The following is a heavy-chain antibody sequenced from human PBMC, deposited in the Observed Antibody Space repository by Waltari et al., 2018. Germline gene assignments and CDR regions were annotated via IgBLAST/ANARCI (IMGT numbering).Heavy chain of an antibody. CDR2: IYYSGTT. CDR1: NGSLSNQY. V-gene: IGHV4-59*11. CDR3: ARGGGPYEFWRGYSLWFDT. Sequence: QLHLQESGPGLVKPWETLSLTCSVSNGSLSNQYLSWIRQTPGQGLQWMGYIYYSGTTSYNPSLKSRLTISVDTWKNQFSLKLTSVTAADTGVYYCARGGGPYEFWRGYSLWFDTWGQGTLVTVSS. J-gene: IGHJ5*02. D-gene: IGHD2-21*01.